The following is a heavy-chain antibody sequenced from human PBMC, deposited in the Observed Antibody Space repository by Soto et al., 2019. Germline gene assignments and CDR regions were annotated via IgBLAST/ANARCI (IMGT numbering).Heavy chain of an antibody. Sequence: SETLSLTGTVSGGSISSYYWSWIRQPPGKGLEWIGYIYYSGIANYKPSLRGRVTISVYSSKKQFSLNLSSVTAADTAVYYCARLGWVGTSYYYDFWGQGIGVTVSS. D-gene: IGHD3-10*01. CDR3: ARLGWVGTSYYYDF. V-gene: IGHV4-59*01. CDR1: GGSISSYY. J-gene: IGHJ4*02. CDR2: IYYSGIA.